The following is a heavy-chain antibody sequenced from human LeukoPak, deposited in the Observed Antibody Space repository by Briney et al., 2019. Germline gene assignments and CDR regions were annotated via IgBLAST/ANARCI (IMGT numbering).Heavy chain of an antibody. CDR2: ISPGDSDA. Sequence: GPFLQISCKASGSSFNSYWIACVRQMPGKVLEWMGIISPGDSDAIYSPPFQVQFTFSADKSISTASLQWSIRKASDTAMYYCARRRGSGWYYLDNWGQGTLVTVSS. CDR1: GSSFNSYW. CDR3: ARRRGSGWYYLDN. V-gene: IGHV5-51*01. D-gene: IGHD6-19*01. J-gene: IGHJ4*02.